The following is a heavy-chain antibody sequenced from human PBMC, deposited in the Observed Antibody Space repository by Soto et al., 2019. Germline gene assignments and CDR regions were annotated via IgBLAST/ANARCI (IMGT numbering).Heavy chain of an antibody. CDR3: TTEGTSMLRFLEWPPMDV. V-gene: IGHV3-15*07. CDR2: IKSKTDGGTT. J-gene: IGHJ6*02. CDR1: GFTFSNAW. Sequence: PGGSLRLSCAASGFTFSNAWMNWVRQAPGKGLEWVGRIKSKTDGGTTDYAAPVKGRFIISRDDSKNTLYLQMNSLKTEDTAVYYCTTEGTSMLRFLEWPPMDVWGQGTTVTVSS. D-gene: IGHD3-3*01.